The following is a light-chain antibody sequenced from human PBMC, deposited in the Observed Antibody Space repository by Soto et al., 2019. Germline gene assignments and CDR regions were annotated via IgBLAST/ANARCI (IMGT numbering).Light chain of an antibody. CDR2: TAS. CDR3: QQYNSAPHT. J-gene: IGKJ2*01. Sequence: DIQMSQSPFSLSASVGDRVIISCRASQVINSFLAWYQQQPGKVPKLLVYTASTLQSGVPSRFSGSGSGTDFTLTITSLQPEDVAIYYCQQYNSAPHTFGQGTKLEIK. V-gene: IGKV1-27*01. CDR1: QVINSF.